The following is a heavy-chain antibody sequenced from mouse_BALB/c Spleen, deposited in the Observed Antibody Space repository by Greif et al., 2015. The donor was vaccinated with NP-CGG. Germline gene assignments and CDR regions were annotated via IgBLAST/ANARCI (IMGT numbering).Heavy chain of an antibody. Sequence: QVQLKQSGAELVKPGAPVKLSCKASGYTFTSYWMNWVKQRPGRGLEWIGRIDPSDSETHYNQKSKDKATLTVDKSSSTAYIQLSSLTSEDSAVYYCARGETYYGNPFDVWGAGTTVTVSS. V-gene: IGHV1-69*02. CDR2: IDPSDSET. J-gene: IGHJ1*01. D-gene: IGHD2-1*01. CDR3: ARGETYYGNPFDV. CDR1: GYTFTSYW.